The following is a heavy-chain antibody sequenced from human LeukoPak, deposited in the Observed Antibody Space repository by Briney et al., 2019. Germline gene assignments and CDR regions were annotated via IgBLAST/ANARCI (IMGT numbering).Heavy chain of an antibody. V-gene: IGHV2-26*01. J-gene: IGHJ4*02. Sequence: SGPVLLKPTSTLTLTCTVSGFSLSNAKMGVSWIRQPPGKALEWLTHIFSNDEKSYSTSLKSRLTLSKDTSKSQVVLTMTNMDPVDTGTYYCARITFSSSWQPIDYWGQGTLVTVSS. CDR3: ARITFSSSWQPIDY. CDR2: IFSNDEK. CDR1: GFSLSNAKMG. D-gene: IGHD6-13*01.